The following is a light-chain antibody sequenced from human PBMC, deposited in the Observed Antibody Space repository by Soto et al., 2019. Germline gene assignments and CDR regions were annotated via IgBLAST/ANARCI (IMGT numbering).Light chain of an antibody. V-gene: IGLV2-23*01. J-gene: IGLJ1*01. Sequence: QSALTQPASVSGSPGQSITISCTGTSSDVGSYNLVSWYQQHPGKTPKLMIYEGSKGPSGVSNRFSGSKSGNTAPLTISGLQAEDEADYYCCSYAGSSTFIFGTGTKLTVL. CDR3: CSYAGSSTFI. CDR1: SSDVGSYNL. CDR2: EGS.